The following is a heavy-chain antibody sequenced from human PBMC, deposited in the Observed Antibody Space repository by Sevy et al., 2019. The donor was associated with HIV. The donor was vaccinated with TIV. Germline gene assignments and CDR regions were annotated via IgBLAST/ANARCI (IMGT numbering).Heavy chain of an antibody. V-gene: IGHV4-59*01. Sequence: SETLSLTCTVSGGSISSYYCSWIRQPPGKGLEWIGYINYSGSTNYNPSLKSRVTISIDTSKNQFSLKLTSVTAADTAVYYCARDPITVAPDFDYWSQGTLVTDSS. D-gene: IGHD6-19*01. CDR1: GGSISSYY. CDR2: INYSGST. CDR3: ARDPITVAPDFDY. J-gene: IGHJ4*02.